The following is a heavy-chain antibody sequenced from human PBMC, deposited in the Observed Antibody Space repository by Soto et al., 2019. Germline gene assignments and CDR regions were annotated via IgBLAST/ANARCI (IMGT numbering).Heavy chain of an antibody. D-gene: IGHD6-19*01. Sequence: QVQLQESGPGLVKPSETLSLTCTVSGGSVSSGSYYWSWIRQPPGKGLEWIGYIYYSGSTNYNPSLTSRCTISVDTSKNQFSLKLSSVTAADTAVYYCAREVREQWLVPEEYNWFDPWGQGTLVTVSS. CDR2: IYYSGST. CDR3: AREVREQWLVPEEYNWFDP. CDR1: GGSVSSGSYY. J-gene: IGHJ5*02. V-gene: IGHV4-61*01.